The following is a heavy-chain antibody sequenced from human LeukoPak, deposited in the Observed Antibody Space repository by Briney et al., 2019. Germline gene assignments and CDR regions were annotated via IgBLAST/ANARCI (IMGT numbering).Heavy chain of an antibody. CDR3: ARVRANYYDSSGYLLDY. D-gene: IGHD3-22*01. V-gene: IGHV4-34*01. CDR1: GGSFSGYY. CDR2: INHSGST. J-gene: IGHJ4*02. Sequence: PSETLSLTCAVYGGSFSGYYWSWIRQPPGKGLEWIGEINHSGSTNYNPSLKSRVTISVDTSKNQFSLKLSSVTAADTAVYYCARVRANYYDSSGYLLDYWGQGTLVTVSS.